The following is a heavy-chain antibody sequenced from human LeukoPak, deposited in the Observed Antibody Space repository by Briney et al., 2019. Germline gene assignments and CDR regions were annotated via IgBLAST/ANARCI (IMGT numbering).Heavy chain of an antibody. Sequence: ASVKVSCKASGYTFTGYYIHWVRQAHGQGLEWMGWINPNSGGTNYAQKFQGRVTMTRDTSISTAYMELSRLRSDDTAVYYCARVHFDWLLVPEYYFDYWGQGTLVTVSS. V-gene: IGHV1-2*02. CDR2: INPNSGGT. CDR1: GYTFTGYY. J-gene: IGHJ4*02. D-gene: IGHD3-9*01. CDR3: ARVHFDWLLVPEYYFDY.